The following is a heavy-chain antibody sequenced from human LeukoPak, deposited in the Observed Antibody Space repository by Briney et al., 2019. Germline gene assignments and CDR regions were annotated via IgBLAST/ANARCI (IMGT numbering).Heavy chain of an antibody. Sequence: SETLSLTCTVSGGSISSGGYYWSWIRQHPGKGLEWIGYIYYSGSTYYNPSLKSRVTISVDTSKNQFSLKLSSVTAADTAVYYCARLQSSPNYYYYYMDVWGKGTTVTVSS. V-gene: IGHV4-31*03. CDR3: ARLQSSPNYYYYYMDV. D-gene: IGHD2-2*01. CDR1: GGSISSGGYY. J-gene: IGHJ6*03. CDR2: IYYSGST.